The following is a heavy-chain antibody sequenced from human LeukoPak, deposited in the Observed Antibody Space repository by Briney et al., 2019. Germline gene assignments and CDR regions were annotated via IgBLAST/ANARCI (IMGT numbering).Heavy chain of an antibody. CDR3: ARGLTGEFDY. J-gene: IGHJ4*02. D-gene: IGHD1-20*01. CDR1: GYTFTSYD. CDR2: MNPNSGNT. V-gene: IGHV1-8*03. Sequence: ASVKVSCKASGYTFTSYDMNWVRQAPGQGLEWMGWMNPNSGNTDYAQKFKGRVTINRNSTKSTAYMELSSLRSEDTAVYYCARGLTGEFDYWGQGTLITVSS.